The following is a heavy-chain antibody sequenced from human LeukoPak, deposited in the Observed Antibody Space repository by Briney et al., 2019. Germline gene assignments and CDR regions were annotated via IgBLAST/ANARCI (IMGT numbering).Heavy chain of an antibody. D-gene: IGHD3-9*01. Sequence: GGSLRLSCAASGFSFITYGMHWVRQAPGKGLEWVAVIWYDGSNKYYADSVKGRFTISRDNSKNTLYLQMNSLRAEDTAVYYCARAELRYFDWPPGDYWGQGTLVTVSS. J-gene: IGHJ4*02. CDR3: ARAELRYFDWPPGDY. CDR1: GFSFITYG. V-gene: IGHV3-33*01. CDR2: IWYDGSNK.